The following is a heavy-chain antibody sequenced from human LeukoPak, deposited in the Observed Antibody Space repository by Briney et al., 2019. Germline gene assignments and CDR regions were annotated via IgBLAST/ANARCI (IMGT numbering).Heavy chain of an antibody. CDR1: GYSISSGYY. J-gene: IGHJ4*02. Sequence: SETLSLTCAVSGYSISSGYYWGWIRQPPGKGLEWIGTIYHNGNTYYNPSLKSRVTISVDTSKNQFSLKLSSVTAADTAVYYCARVRYNYGDADYWGQGTLVTVSS. V-gene: IGHV4-38-2*01. CDR2: IYHNGNT. D-gene: IGHD5-18*01. CDR3: ARVRYNYGDADY.